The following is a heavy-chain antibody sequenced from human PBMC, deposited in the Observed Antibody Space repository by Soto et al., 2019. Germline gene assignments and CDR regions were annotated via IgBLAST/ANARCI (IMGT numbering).Heavy chain of an antibody. CDR3: ARGPDY. D-gene: IGHD2-2*01. CDR2: MYHSGST. Sequence: QLQLQESGSGLVKPSQTLSLTCAVSGGSISSGGYSWSWSRQPPGKGLEWIGYMYHSGSTYYHPSPERRVNISIDRSTSQFCLKLRSVTPAEPSVYDCARGPDYGGQGTLVTVSS. J-gene: IGHJ4*02. CDR1: GGSISSGGYS. V-gene: IGHV4-30-2*01.